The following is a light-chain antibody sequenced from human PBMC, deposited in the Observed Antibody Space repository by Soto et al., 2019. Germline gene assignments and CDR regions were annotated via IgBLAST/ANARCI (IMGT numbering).Light chain of an antibody. CDR1: SSNIGSNY. CDR2: SNN. CDR3: SSYTTTDPYV. J-gene: IGLJ1*01. Sequence: QSVLTQPPSASGTPGQRVTISCSGSSSNIGSNYVYWYQQLPGTAPKLLIYSNNQRPSGVPDRFSGSKSGTSASLAISGLRSEDEADYYCSSYTTTDPYVFGTGTKLTVL. V-gene: IGLV1-47*02.